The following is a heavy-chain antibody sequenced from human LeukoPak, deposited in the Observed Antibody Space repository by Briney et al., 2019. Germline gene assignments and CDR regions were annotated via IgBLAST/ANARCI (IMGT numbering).Heavy chain of an antibody. D-gene: IGHD2-2*01. J-gene: IGHJ5*02. CDR3: ARVGEIVVVPAAIPWFDP. Sequence: ASVKVSCKVSGYTLTELSTHWVRQAPGKGLEWMGGFDPEDGETIYAQKFQGRVTITADESTSTAYMELSSLRSEDTAVYYCARVGEIVVVPAAIPWFDPWGQGTLVTVSS. CDR1: GYTLTELS. V-gene: IGHV1-24*01. CDR2: FDPEDGET.